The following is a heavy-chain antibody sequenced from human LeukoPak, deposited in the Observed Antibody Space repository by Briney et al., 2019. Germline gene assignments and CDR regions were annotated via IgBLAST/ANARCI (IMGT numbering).Heavy chain of an antibody. J-gene: IGHJ4*02. V-gene: IGHV4-34*01. CDR3: ARHSLYGSGTNQDY. Sequence: SETLSLTCAVYGVSFSCYYWSWIRQPPGKGLEWMGEINHSRGTKYNPSLKSRVTISVDTSKNQFSLKPNSVTAADTSVYYCARHSLYGSGTNQDYWGQGTLVTVSS. D-gene: IGHD3-10*01. CDR1: GVSFSCYY. CDR2: INHSRGT.